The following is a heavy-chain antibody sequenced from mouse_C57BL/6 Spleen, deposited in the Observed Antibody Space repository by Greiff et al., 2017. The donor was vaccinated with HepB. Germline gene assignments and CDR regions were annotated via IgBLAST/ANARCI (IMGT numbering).Heavy chain of an antibody. J-gene: IGHJ2*01. D-gene: IGHD1-1*01. V-gene: IGHV1-55*01. CDR3: AMDDYYGSSPFDY. CDR2: IYPGSGST. CDR1: GYTFTSYW. Sequence: XVQLQQPGAELVKPGASVKMSCKASGYTFTSYWITWVKQRPGQGLEWIGDIYPGSGSTNYNEKFKSKATLTVDTSSSTAYMQLSSLTSEDSAVYYWAMDDYYGSSPFDYWGRGTTLTVSS.